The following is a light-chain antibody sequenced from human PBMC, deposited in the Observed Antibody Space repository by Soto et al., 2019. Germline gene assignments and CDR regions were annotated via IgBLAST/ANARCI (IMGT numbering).Light chain of an antibody. CDR1: QSIGTS. CDR3: QQSYSTLYT. CDR2: AAS. J-gene: IGKJ2*01. Sequence: DIQMTQSPSSLSASVGDRVTITCRASQSIGTSLSWHQQKSGRAPKLLIHAASSLQSGVPSRFSGSGSGTDFTLTISSLQPEDVAVYYCQQSYSTLYTVGQGTKVDTK. V-gene: IGKV1-39*01.